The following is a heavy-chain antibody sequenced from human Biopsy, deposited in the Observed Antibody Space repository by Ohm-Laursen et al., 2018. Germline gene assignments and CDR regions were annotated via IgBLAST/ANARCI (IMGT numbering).Heavy chain of an antibody. Sequence: SDTLSLTCPVSGGSFTGHYWTWIRQPPGKGLEWIGHISHTGSTSYKSSLKSRVTISLDTSRKHFSLRLTSLAAADTAVYYCARGSNEYGGLYFPHWGQGTLVTVSS. J-gene: IGHJ1*01. D-gene: IGHD4-23*01. CDR1: GGSFTGHY. CDR2: ISHTGST. CDR3: ARGSNEYGGLYFPH. V-gene: IGHV4-59*11.